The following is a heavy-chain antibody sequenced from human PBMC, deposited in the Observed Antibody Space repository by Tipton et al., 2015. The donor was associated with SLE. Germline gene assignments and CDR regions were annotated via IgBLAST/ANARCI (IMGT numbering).Heavy chain of an antibody. CDR3: ARVSGGIAYMDV. CDR1: VYSISSSHW. V-gene: IGHV4-28*02. J-gene: IGHJ6*03. CDR2: IYYGGTI. D-gene: IGHD6-13*01. Sequence: TLSLTCNVSVYSISSSHWWGWIRQPPGKGLEWIGHIYYGGTIYYNPSLKSRVTMSIDTSKNQFSLKLSSVTAADTAVYYCARVSGGIAYMDVWGKGTTVTFSS.